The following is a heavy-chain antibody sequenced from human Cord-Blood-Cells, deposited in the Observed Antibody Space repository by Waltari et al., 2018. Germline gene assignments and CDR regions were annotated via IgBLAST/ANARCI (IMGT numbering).Heavy chain of an antibody. V-gene: IGHV3-21*01. CDR2: ISSSSSYI. D-gene: IGHD6-13*01. CDR1: GFTCSSHN. CDR3: ARDRDSSSWFDY. J-gene: IGHJ4*02. Sequence: EVQLVESVGGLVKPGGSLRLSCAASGFTCSSHNMNWVRQAPGKGLEWVSSISSSSSYIYYADSVKGRFTISRDNAKNSLYLQMNSLRAEDTAVYYCARDRDSSSWFDYWGQGTLVTVSS.